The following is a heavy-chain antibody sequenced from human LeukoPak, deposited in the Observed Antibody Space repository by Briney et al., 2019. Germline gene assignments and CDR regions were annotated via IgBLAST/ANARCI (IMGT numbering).Heavy chain of an antibody. V-gene: IGHV1-69*04. D-gene: IGHD2-2*01. J-gene: IGHJ4*02. CDR3: AGACSSTSCYFDY. CDR2: IIPILGIA. Sequence: VASVKVSCKASGGTFSSYAISWVRQAPGQGLEWMGRIIPILGIANYAQKFQGRVTITADKSTSTAYMELSSLRSEDTAVYYCAGACSSTSCYFDYWGQGALVTVSS. CDR1: GGTFSSYA.